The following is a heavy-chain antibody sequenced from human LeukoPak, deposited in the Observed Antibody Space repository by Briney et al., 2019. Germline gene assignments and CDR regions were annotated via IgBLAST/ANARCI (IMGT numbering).Heavy chain of an antibody. CDR2: IYATGST. J-gene: IGHJ5*02. D-gene: IGHD3-10*01. CDR1: VGSISSYY. V-gene: IGHV4-4*09. CDR3: ARHGSVRSPLGP. Sequence: SETLSLTCTVSVGSISSYYWSWIRQPPGRGLEWIGYIYATGSTNYNPSLKSRVTISVDTSKNQFSLNLRSVTAADTAVYYCARHGSVRSPLGPWGQGTLVTVSS.